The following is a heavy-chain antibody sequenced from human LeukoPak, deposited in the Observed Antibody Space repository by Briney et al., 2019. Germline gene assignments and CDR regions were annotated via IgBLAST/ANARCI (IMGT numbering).Heavy chain of an antibody. V-gene: IGHV3-66*01. CDR2: IYSGGST. J-gene: IGHJ4*02. CDR3: ASTGYYYDSSGPTIFDY. Sequence: PGGSLRLSCAASGFTVSSNYMSWVRQAPGKGLEWVSVIYSGGSTYYADSVKGRFTISRDNSKNTLYLQMNSLRAEDTAVYYCASTGYYYDSSGPTIFDYWGQGTLVTVSS. D-gene: IGHD3-22*01. CDR1: GFTVSSNY.